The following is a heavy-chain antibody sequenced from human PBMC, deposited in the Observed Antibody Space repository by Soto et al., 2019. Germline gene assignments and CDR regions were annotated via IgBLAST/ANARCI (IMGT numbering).Heavy chain of an antibody. Sequence: QITLKESGPTLVKPTQTLTLTCTFSGFSLSTSRVGVGWTRQPPGKALEWLEPIYWDDDKRYSQSLGSRLTIGKDTSKNXXXXTMXXXXXXDXXTXXXXXXXXGGDXVXSYAFYYYYGMDVWGQGTTVTVSS. CDR1: GFSLSTSRVG. V-gene: IGHV2-5*02. J-gene: IGHJ6*02. CDR3: XXXXXGGDXVXSYAFYYYYGMDV. CDR2: IYWDDDK. D-gene: IGHD2-21*02.